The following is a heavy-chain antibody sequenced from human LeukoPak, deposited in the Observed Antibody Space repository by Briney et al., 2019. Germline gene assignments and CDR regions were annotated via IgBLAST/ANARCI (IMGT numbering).Heavy chain of an antibody. D-gene: IGHD5-24*01. Sequence: GGSLRLSCAVAGLTFRSFWMSWVRQAPGKGLEWVANINEDGSEKYFVGSVKGRFNISRDNSKNSLHLQMNTLRAEDTALYYCARERDGRFFDYWGQGTLVTVSS. CDR1: GLTFRSFW. CDR3: ARERDGRFFDY. V-gene: IGHV3-7*01. J-gene: IGHJ4*02. CDR2: INEDGSEK.